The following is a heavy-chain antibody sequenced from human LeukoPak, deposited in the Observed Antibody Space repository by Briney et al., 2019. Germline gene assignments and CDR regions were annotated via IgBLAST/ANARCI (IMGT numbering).Heavy chain of an antibody. Sequence: SETLSLTCTVSGGSISSSSYYWGWIRQPPGKGLEWIGSIYYSGSTYYNPSLKSRVTMSVDTSKNQFSLKLSSVTAADTAVYYCAREVYTGEMATTYDYWGQGTLVTVSS. J-gene: IGHJ4*02. V-gene: IGHV4-39*07. CDR3: AREVYTGEMATTYDY. CDR1: GGSISSSSYY. D-gene: IGHD5-24*01. CDR2: IYYSGST.